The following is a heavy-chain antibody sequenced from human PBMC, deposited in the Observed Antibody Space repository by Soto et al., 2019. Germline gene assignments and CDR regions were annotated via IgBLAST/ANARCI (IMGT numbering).Heavy chain of an antibody. CDR3: ARIRAYCTNGVCYWYYGMDV. CDR1: GFSLSTSGMC. CDR2: IDWDDDK. J-gene: IGHJ6*02. D-gene: IGHD2-8*01. Sequence: GSGPTLVNPTQTLTLTCTFSGFSLSTSGMCVSWIREPPGKALEWLALIDWDDDKYYSTSLKTRLTISKDTSKNQVVLTMTNMDPVDTATYYCARIRAYCTNGVCYWYYGMDVWGQGTTVTVSS. V-gene: IGHV2-70*01.